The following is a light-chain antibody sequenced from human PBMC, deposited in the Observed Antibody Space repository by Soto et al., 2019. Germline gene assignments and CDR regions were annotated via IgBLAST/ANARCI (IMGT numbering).Light chain of an antibody. CDR3: YSYTSSNTYV. J-gene: IGLJ1*01. CDR2: DVS. V-gene: IGLV2-14*03. CDR1: SSDVGGYNY. Sequence: QSVLTQPASVSGSPGQSITISCTGTSSDVGGYNYVSWYQHHPGKVPQLLIYDVSNRPSGVSNRFSGSKSGNTASLTISGLQAEDEADYYRYSYTSSNTYVFGTGTKVTVL.